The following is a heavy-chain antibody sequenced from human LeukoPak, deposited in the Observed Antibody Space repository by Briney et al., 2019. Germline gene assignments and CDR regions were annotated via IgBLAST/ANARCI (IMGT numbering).Heavy chain of an antibody. D-gene: IGHD6-19*01. J-gene: IGHJ4*02. V-gene: IGHV4-61*01. CDR3: ARNRIVVAGLYYFDY. CDR1: GGSVSRGSYY. Sequence: SETLALTCSVSGGSVSRGSYYWSWIRQPPGKGLEWIGYIYYSRSTNYSPSLKSRVTISLDTSKNQFSLKLSSVTAADTAVYYCARNRIVVAGLYYFDYWGRGTLVTVSS. CDR2: IYYSRST.